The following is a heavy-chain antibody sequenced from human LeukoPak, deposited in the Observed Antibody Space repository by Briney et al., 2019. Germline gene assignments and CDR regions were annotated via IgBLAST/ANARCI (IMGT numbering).Heavy chain of an antibody. D-gene: IGHD3-10*01. CDR3: AFRTMVRGVDY. V-gene: IGHV1-69*13. Sequence: SVKVSCKASGGTFISYAISWVRQAPGQGLEWMGGIIPIFGTANYAQKFQGRVTITADEYKSKAYMEMRSLRSEDTAVYYCAFRTMVRGVDYWGQGTLVTVSS. CDR1: GGTFISYA. CDR2: IIPIFGTA. J-gene: IGHJ4*02.